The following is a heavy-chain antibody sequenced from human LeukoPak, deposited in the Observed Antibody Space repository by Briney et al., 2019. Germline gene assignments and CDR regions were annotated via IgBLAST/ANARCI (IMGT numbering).Heavy chain of an antibody. J-gene: IGHJ4*02. V-gene: IGHV3-74*01. CDR1: GFTFSSYW. CDR2: INSDGGST. CDR3: ARGTYYYDSSGDYFDY. D-gene: IGHD3-22*01. Sequence: GGSLRLSCAASGFTFSSYWMHWVRQAPGKGLVWVSRINSDGGSTSYADSVKGRFTISRDNAKNTLYLQMNSLRAEDTAVYYCARGTYYYDSSGDYFDYWGQGTLVTVSS.